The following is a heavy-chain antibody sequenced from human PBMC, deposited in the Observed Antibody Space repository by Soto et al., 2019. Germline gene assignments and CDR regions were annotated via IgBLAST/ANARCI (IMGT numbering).Heavy chain of an antibody. Sequence: GGSLRLSCAASGFTFSSYGMHWVRQAPGKGLEWVAVIWYDGSKEYYADSVKGRFTISRDNSKNTVYLQMNSPRAEDTAVYYCARDRDYFDTSGYYYYFDHWGQGTLVTVSS. CDR2: IWYDGSKE. D-gene: IGHD3-22*01. V-gene: IGHV3-33*01. CDR3: ARDRDYFDTSGYYYYFDH. J-gene: IGHJ4*02. CDR1: GFTFSSYG.